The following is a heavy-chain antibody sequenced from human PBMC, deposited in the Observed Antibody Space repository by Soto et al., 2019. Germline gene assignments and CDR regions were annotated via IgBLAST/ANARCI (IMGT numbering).Heavy chain of an antibody. CDR1: GFSLTTNDMG. D-gene: IGHD3-22*01. CDR2: IYWNDAR. J-gene: IGHJ3*02. CDR3: AHDHYDGSGYYPHDAFDI. V-gene: IGHV2-5*01. Sequence: QITLKESGPTLVKPTQTLTLTCTFSGFSLTTNDMGVGWICQPPGKALEWLALIYWNDARRYSPSLNTRLIITKNTSKNQVVLTMSNMDPVDTTTYYCAHDHYDGSGYYPHDAFDIWGQGTTVTVSS.